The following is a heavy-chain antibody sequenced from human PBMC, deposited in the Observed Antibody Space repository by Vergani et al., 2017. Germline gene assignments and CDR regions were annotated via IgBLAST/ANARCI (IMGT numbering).Heavy chain of an antibody. D-gene: IGHD2-2*02. V-gene: IGHV3-23*01. CDR2: ISGSGGST. CDR1: GFTFSSYA. CDR3: AKDREGYCSSTSCYISYFDY. Sequence: EVQLLESGGGLVQPGGSLRLSCAASGFTFSSYAMSWVRQAPGQGLEWVSAISGSGGSTYYADSVKGRFTISRDNSKNTLYLQMNSLRAEDTAVYYCAKDREGYCSSTSCYISYFDYWGQGTLVTVSS. J-gene: IGHJ4*02.